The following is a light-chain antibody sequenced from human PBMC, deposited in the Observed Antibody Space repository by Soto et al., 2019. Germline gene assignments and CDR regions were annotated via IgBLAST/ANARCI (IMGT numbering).Light chain of an antibody. J-gene: IGKJ1*01. V-gene: IGKV3-15*01. Sequence: EIVMTQSPAALSVSPGERATLSCRASQSVSTNLAWYQQKPGQAPRLLIYGSSTRSTGIPARFRGSESGTEFTLTISSLHSEDFAVYYCQQYHDWPRTFGQGTKVEIK. CDR1: QSVSTN. CDR3: QQYHDWPRT. CDR2: GSS.